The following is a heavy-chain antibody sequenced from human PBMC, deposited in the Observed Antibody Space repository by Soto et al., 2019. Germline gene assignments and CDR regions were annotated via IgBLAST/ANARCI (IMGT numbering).Heavy chain of an antibody. D-gene: IGHD3-10*01. CDR2: NIPIFGTA. V-gene: IGHV1-69*13. CDR1: GLTFSSYA. CDR3: ATITMVRGASARYGMNV. J-gene: IGHJ6*02. Sequence: AVKVSSKASGLTFSSYAISWVRQAPGEWLECMGDNIPIFGTANDAQKFEGRATIIADESTRTAYMELSSLRSEDTGVYYCATITMVRGASARYGMNVCG.